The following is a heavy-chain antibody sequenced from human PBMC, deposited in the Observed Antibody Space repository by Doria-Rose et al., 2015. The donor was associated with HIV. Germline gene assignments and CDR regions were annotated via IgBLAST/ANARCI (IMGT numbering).Heavy chain of an antibody. Sequence: PVKALEWLARIDWDDYKFYRTSPKTRLTISKDTSKNQVVLTMTNMDPVDTATYYCARSYYDTSAYSATGDAFDIWGPGAMVTVSS. CDR2: IDWDDYK. V-gene: IGHV2-70*04. D-gene: IGHD3-22*01. CDR3: ARSYYDTSAYSATGDAFDI. J-gene: IGHJ3*02.